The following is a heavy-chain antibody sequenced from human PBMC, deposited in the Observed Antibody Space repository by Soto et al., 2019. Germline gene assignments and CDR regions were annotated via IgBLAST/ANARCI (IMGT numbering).Heavy chain of an antibody. CDR2: ISGSGGST. V-gene: IGHV3-23*01. D-gene: IGHD6-19*01. CDR3: AKYPYSSGWSSNWFDP. CDR1: GFTFSSYA. Sequence: EVQLLESGGGLVQPGGSLRLSCAASGFTFSSYAMSWVRQAPGKGLEWVSAISGSGGSTYYADSVKGRFTISRDNSKNTLYLQMNSLRAEDTAVYYCAKYPYSSGWSSNWFDPWGQGTLVTVSS. J-gene: IGHJ5*02.